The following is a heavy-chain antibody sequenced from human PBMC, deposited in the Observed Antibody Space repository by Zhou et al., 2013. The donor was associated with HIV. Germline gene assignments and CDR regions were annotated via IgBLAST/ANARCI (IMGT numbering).Heavy chain of an antibody. D-gene: IGHD3-9*01. J-gene: IGHJ4*02. V-gene: IGHV1-69*05. CDR1: GGTFSNYA. CDR3: ARAQGDILTEGYFDY. Sequence: QVQLVQSGAEVKKPGSSVKVSCKASGGTFSNYAISWVRQAPGQGLEWMGGIIPIFEAASYAQKFQDRLTITTDESTTTAYMDLSSLRSEDTAIYYCARAQGDILTEGYFDYWGQGTWSPSPQ. CDR2: IIPIFEAA.